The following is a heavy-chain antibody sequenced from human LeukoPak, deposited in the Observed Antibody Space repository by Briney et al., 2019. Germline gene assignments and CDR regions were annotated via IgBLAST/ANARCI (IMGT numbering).Heavy chain of an antibody. J-gene: IGHJ6*03. Sequence: PSETLSLTCSVSGGSIRSRTYFWGWIRQPPGKGLEWIGYIYYSGSTNYNPSLKSRVTISVDTSKNQFSLKLSSVTAADTAVYYCARGYYYYYYMDVWGKGTTVTVSS. CDR2: IYYSGST. CDR3: ARGYYYYYYMDV. V-gene: IGHV4-61*01. CDR1: GGSIRSRTYF.